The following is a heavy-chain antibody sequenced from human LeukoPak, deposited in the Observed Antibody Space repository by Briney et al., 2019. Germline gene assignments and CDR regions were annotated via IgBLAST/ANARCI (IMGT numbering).Heavy chain of an antibody. J-gene: IGHJ6*04. CDR1: GGSISSSNYY. CDR3: ASSSWYSIPEVV. CDR2: IYYSGST. V-gene: IGHV4-39*01. D-gene: IGHD6-13*01. Sequence: SETLSLTCTVSGGSISSSNYYWGWIRQPPGKGLEWIGSIYYSGSTYYNPSLKSRVTISVDTSKDQFSLKLSSVTAADTAVYYCASSSWYSIPEVVWGKGTTVTISS.